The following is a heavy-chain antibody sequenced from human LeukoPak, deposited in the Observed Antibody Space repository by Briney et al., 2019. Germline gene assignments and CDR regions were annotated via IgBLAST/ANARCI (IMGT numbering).Heavy chain of an antibody. D-gene: IGHD6-19*01. CDR1: GGSFSGYY. CDR3: ARAVVAGQAIDY. CDR2: INHSGST. J-gene: IGHJ4*02. V-gene: IGHV4-34*01. Sequence: PSETLSLTCAVYGGSFSGYYWSWIRQPPGKGLGWIGEINHSGSTNYNPSLKSRVTISVDTSKNQFSLKLSSVTAADTAVYYCARAVVAGQAIDYWGQGTLVTVSS.